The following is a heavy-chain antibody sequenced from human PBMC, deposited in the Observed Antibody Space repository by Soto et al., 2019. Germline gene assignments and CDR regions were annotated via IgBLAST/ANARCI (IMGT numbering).Heavy chain of an antibody. CDR2: MNPNSGNT. CDR1: GYTFTHYD. D-gene: IGHD6-6*01. CDR3: AREGLEYSSATWFDL. V-gene: IGHV1-8*01. Sequence: QVPLMQSGAAVKKPGASVKVSCKASGYTFTHYDINWVRQAPGQGLEWMGWMNPNSGNTGYAQKFQGRVTMTRDTSINTVFLELSSLRSEDTAVYYCAREGLEYSSATWFDLWGQGTLVTVSS. J-gene: IGHJ5*02.